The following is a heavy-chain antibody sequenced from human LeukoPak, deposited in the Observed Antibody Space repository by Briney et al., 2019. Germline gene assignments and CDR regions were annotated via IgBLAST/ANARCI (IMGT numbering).Heavy chain of an antibody. D-gene: IGHD1-1*01. J-gene: IGHJ5*02. CDR3: ARDLGWERRKHWFDP. CDR1: GGSISSGSYY. CDR2: IYTSGST. Sequence: SETLSLTCTVSGGSISSGSYYWSWIRQPAGKGLEWIGRIYTSGSTNYNPSLKSRVTISVDASKNQFSLKLSSVTAADTAVYYCARDLGWERRKHWFDPWGQGTLVTVSS. V-gene: IGHV4-61*02.